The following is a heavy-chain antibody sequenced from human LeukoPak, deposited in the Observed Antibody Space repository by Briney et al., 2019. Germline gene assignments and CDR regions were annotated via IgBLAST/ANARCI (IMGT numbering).Heavy chain of an antibody. CDR3: ARQGKYTDSSGYYYFDY. V-gene: IGHV4-39*01. Sequence: PSETLSLTCTVSGGSISSSSYYWGWIRQPPGKGLEWSGSIYYSGSTYYNPSLKSRVTISVDTSKNQFSLKLSSVTAADTAVYYCARQGKYTDSSGYYYFDYWGQGTLVTVSS. CDR2: IYYSGST. CDR1: GGSISSSSYY. D-gene: IGHD3-22*01. J-gene: IGHJ4*02.